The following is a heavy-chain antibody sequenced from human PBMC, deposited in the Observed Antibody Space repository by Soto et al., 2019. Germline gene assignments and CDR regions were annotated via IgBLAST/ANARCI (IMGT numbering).Heavy chain of an antibody. Sequence: QVQLVQSGAEVKKPGSSVKVSCTASGDIFSGYSISWVRQAPGQGLEWMGGIIPLFGSTNYAPKFQGRVTITAAKSTNTGYMELSSLKSEETAVYYGARDLGTGYDSGDYWGQGTLVTVSS. CDR3: ARDLGTGYDSGDY. J-gene: IGHJ4*02. CDR1: GDIFSGYS. CDR2: IIPLFGST. V-gene: IGHV1-69*14. D-gene: IGHD5-12*01.